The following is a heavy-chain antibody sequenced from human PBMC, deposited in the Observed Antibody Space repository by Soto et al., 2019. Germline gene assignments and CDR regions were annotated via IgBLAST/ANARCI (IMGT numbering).Heavy chain of an antibody. CDR1: GFTFSSYA. Sequence: EVQLLESGGGLVQPGGSLRLSCAASGFTFSSYAMSWVGQAPGKGLEWVSAISGSGGSTYYADSVKGRFTISRDNSKNTLYLQMNSLRAEDTAVYYCAKLGGSGLHSFDYWGQGTLVTVSS. CDR2: ISGSGGST. D-gene: IGHD1-26*01. V-gene: IGHV3-23*01. J-gene: IGHJ4*02. CDR3: AKLGGSGLHSFDY.